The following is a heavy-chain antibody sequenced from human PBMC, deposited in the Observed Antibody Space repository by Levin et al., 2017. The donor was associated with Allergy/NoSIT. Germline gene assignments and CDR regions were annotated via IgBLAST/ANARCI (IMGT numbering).Heavy chain of an antibody. CDR2: IYSSGTT. V-gene: IGHV4-31*03. CDR1: GGSISSGGYY. D-gene: IGHD2-15*01. CDR3: ARGKGLAYCSSGSCYSDAFDI. Sequence: LRLSCTVSGGSISSGGYYWSWIRQLPGKVLEWIGHIYSSGTTYYNPSLRSRVTISLDPSNNQFSLELSSVTAADTAVYYCARGKGLAYCSSGSCYSDAFDIWGQGTMVAVSS. J-gene: IGHJ3*02.